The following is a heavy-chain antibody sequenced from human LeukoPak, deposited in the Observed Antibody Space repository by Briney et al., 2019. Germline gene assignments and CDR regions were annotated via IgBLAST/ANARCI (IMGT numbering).Heavy chain of an antibody. CDR2: ISPSGDST. CDR1: GFTFSNYG. J-gene: IGHJ4*02. D-gene: IGHD3/OR15-3a*01. Sequence: AGGSLRLSCETSGFTFSNYGMAWVRQTPGKGLDWVSAISPSGDSTYYADSVKGRFTISRDSSKNTLYLQMNSLSADDTAVYYCAKESRDFAPDSWGQGTLVAVSS. CDR3: AKESRDFAPDS. V-gene: IGHV3-23*01.